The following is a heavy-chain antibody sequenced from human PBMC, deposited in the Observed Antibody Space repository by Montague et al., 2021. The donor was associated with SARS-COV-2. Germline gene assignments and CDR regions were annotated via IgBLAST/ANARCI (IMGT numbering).Heavy chain of an antibody. CDR1: GDSVSSTSAS. J-gene: IGHJ3*01. D-gene: IGHD3-3*02. CDR3: ASAFYGDHWAFDV. CDR2: TYYRSWWRS. Sequence: CAISGDSVSSTSASWNWIRQSPSRGLEWLGRTYYRSWWRSQSPGSLESRITISGDTSKNQFSLQLNSVTPEDTAVYYCASAFYGDHWAFDVWGQGTMVTVSS. V-gene: IGHV6-1*01.